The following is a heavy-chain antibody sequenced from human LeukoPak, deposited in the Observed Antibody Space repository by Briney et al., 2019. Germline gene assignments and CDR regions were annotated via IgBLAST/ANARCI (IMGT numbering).Heavy chain of an antibody. CDR2: INRRGTT. J-gene: IGHJ3*02. V-gene: IGHV4-34*01. CDR1: DESFNTYY. Sequence: SETLSLTCAVYDESFNTYYWSWIRQSPGKGLEWIGEINRRGTTSYNPSLESRVTISLDASEKRFSLEVQSVIVADTAMYYCAKKRRSGYYLNSAFDMWGHGTMVTVSS. CDR3: AKKRRSGYYLNSAFDM. D-gene: IGHD3-3*01.